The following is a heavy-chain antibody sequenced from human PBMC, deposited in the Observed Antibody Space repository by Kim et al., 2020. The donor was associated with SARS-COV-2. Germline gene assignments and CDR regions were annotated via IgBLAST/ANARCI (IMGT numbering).Heavy chain of an antibody. V-gene: IGHV5-51*01. CDR3: ARWGHSSGYSFDY. Sequence: YSPSCQGQVTSSADRSISTAYLQWSSLKASDTAMYYCARWGHSSGYSFDYWGQGTLVTVSS. D-gene: IGHD3-22*01. J-gene: IGHJ4*02.